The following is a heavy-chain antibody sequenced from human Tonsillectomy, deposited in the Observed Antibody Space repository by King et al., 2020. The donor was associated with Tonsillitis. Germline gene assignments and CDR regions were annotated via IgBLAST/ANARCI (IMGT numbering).Heavy chain of an antibody. V-gene: IGHV1-69*01. CDR3: ASADYYDSSGYQRWFDP. CDR1: GGTFSSYA. CDR2: IIPIFGTA. D-gene: IGHD3-22*01. J-gene: IGHJ5*02. Sequence: QVQLVQSGAEVKKPGSSVKVSCKASGGTFSSYAISWVRQAPGQGLEWMGGIIPIFGTANYAQKFQGRVTITADESTGTAYMELSSLRSEDTAVYYCASADYYDSSGYQRWFDPWGQGTLVTVSS.